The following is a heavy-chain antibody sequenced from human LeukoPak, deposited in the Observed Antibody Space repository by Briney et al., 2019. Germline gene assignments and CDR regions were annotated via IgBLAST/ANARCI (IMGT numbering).Heavy chain of an antibody. Sequence: PGGSLRLSCVASGFTFSSHAMHRVRQAPGKGLEYVSVVSSNGGTTYYASSVKGRFTISRDNSKNTLYLQMGSLRPEDMSVYYCARASVTSWKYGMDVWGQGTTVTVSS. D-gene: IGHD4-17*01. V-gene: IGHV3-64*01. CDR1: GFTFSSHA. CDR2: VSSNGGTT. J-gene: IGHJ6*02. CDR3: ARASVTSWKYGMDV.